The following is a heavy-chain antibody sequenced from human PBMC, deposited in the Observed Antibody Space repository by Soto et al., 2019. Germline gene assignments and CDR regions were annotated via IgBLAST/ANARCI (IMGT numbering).Heavy chain of an antibody. CDR2: IGTAGDT. Sequence: GGSLRLSCAASGFTFSSYDMHWVRQATGKGLEWVSAIGTAGDTYYPGSVKGRFTISRENAKNSLYLQMNSLRAEDTAVYYCARDRGDGSGSYMRAYYYYGMDVWGQGTTVTVSS. CDR1: GFTFSSYD. V-gene: IGHV3-13*01. D-gene: IGHD3-10*01. CDR3: ARDRGDGSGSYMRAYYYYGMDV. J-gene: IGHJ6*02.